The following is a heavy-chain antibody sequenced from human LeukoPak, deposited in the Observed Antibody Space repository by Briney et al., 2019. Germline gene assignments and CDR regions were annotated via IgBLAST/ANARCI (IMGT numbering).Heavy chain of an antibody. V-gene: IGHV3-11*01. CDR1: GFTFSDYY. CDR2: ISSSGSTI. CDR3: TRAPSLKVVKTYYYYMDV. D-gene: IGHD3-22*01. J-gene: IGHJ6*03. Sequence: GGSLRLSCAASGFTFSDYYMSWIRQAPGKGLEWVSYISSSGSTIYYADSVKGRFTISRDNAKNSLYLQMNSLRAEDTAVYYCTRAPSLKVVKTYYYYMDVWGKGTTVTVSS.